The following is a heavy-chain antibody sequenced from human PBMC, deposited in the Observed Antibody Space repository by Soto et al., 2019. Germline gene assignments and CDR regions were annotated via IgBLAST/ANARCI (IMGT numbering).Heavy chain of an antibody. J-gene: IGHJ4*02. Sequence: VQLVQSGAEVKNPGASVKVSCKASGFAFTGNYIHWVRQAPGQGLEWMGWINPNTGATNYAQKFQGCVIMTRDTSISTDYMELGRLKSDDTAVYYCARGKFYDSTGYYLDYWGQGTLVTVSS. V-gene: IGHV1-2*04. CDR2: INPNTGAT. D-gene: IGHD3-22*01. CDR3: ARGKFYDSTGYYLDY. CDR1: GFAFTGNY.